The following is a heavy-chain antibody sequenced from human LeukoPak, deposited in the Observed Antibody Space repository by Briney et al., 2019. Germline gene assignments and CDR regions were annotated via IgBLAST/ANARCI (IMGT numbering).Heavy chain of an antibody. D-gene: IGHD2-15*01. J-gene: IGHJ4*02. Sequence: GGSLRLSCAASGFTFSNYWMTWVRQAPGKGLEWVANIKQDGTEKYYVDSVEGRLTISRDNAENSLYLQMNSLRAEDTAVYYCTRDTGCPGGTCYSFYDYWGQGTLVTVSS. V-gene: IGHV3-7*01. CDR2: IKQDGTEK. CDR3: TRDTGCPGGTCYSFYDY. CDR1: GFTFSNYW.